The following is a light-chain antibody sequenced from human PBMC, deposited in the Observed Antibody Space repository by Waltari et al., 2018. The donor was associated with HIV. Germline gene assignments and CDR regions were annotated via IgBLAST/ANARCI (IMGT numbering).Light chain of an antibody. V-gene: IGLV3-25*02. J-gene: IGLJ3*02. CDR1: VLPKQY. CDR3: AAWDERLNGWV. Sequence: SYELTQPPSVSVSPGQTARITCSGDVLPKQYAYWYQQKPGQAPVVVISKDSERPSGIPERFSGSKSGTSASLAISGLQSEDEADYYCAAWDERLNGWVFGGGTKLTVL. CDR2: KDS.